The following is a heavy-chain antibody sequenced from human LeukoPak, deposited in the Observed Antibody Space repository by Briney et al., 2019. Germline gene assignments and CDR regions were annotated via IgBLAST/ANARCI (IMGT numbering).Heavy chain of an antibody. CDR3: ARGYCSSTSCSYFDS. D-gene: IGHD2-2*01. CDR1: GYTFTGYY. J-gene: IGHJ4*02. CDR2: INPNSGGT. Sequence: GASVKVSCKASGYTFTGYYMHWVRQAPGQGLEWMGWINPNSGGTNYAQKFQGRVTMTRDTSISTAYMELSRLRSDDTAVYYCARGYCSSTSCSYFDSWGQGTLVTASS. V-gene: IGHV1-2*02.